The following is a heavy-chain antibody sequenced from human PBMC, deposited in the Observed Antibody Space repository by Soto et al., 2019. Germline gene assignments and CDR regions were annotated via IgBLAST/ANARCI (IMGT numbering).Heavy chain of an antibody. CDR2: INHSGST. J-gene: IGHJ4*02. D-gene: IGHD3-10*01. V-gene: IGHV4-34*01. CDR1: GGAFSGYY. CDR3: ARGPVYGSGSYYRMGHFDY. Sequence: SETLSPTRAVYGGAFSGYYWSWVRQPPGKGLEWIGEINHSGSTNYNPSLKSRVNISVDTSKNQFSLKLSSVTAADTAVYYCARGPVYGSGSYYRMGHFDYWGQGTLVTVS.